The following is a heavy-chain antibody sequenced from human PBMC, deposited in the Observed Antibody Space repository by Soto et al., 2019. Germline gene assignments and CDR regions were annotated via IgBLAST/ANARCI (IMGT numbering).Heavy chain of an antibody. CDR2: IYYSGST. CDR1: GGSISSGGYY. V-gene: IGHV4-31*03. CDR3: ARDTDYGDDYYYGMDV. D-gene: IGHD4-17*01. Sequence: QVQLQESGPGLVKPSQTLSLTCTVSGGSISSGGYYWSWIRQHPGKGLEGIGYIYYSGSTYYNPSLKSRVTISVDTSKNQFSLKLSSVTAADTAVYYCARDTDYGDDYYYGMDVWGQGTTVTVSS. J-gene: IGHJ6*02.